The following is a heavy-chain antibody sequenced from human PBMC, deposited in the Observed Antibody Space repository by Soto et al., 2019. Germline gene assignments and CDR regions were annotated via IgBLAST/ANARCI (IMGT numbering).Heavy chain of an antibody. CDR1: GYTFTSYD. Sequence: QVQLVQSGAEVKKPGASVKVSCKASGYTFTSYDINWVRQATGQGLEWMGWMNPNSGNTGYAQKFQGRVTITSNTSISTAYMELSSLRSEDTAVYYCARGVGGDYAGDNYYYYYMDVWGKGTTVTVS. CDR3: ARGVGGDYAGDNYYYYYMDV. D-gene: IGHD4-17*01. CDR2: MNPNSGNT. J-gene: IGHJ6*03. V-gene: IGHV1-8*01.